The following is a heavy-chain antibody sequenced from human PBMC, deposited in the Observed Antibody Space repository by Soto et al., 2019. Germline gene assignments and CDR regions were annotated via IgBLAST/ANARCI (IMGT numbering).Heavy chain of an antibody. V-gene: IGHV4-59*01. CDR2: IYYSGST. CDR1: GGSISSYY. Sequence: SETLSLTCTVSGGSISSYYWSWIRQPPGKGLEWIGYIYYSGSTNYNPSLKSRVTISVDTSKNQFSLKLSSVTAADTAVYYCARDQSGYDSVWFDPWGQGTLVTVSS. CDR3: ARDQSGYDSVWFDP. D-gene: IGHD5-12*01. J-gene: IGHJ5*02.